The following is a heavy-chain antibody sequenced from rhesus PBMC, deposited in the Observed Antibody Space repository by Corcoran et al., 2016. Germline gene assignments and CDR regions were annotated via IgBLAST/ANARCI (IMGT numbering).Heavy chain of an antibody. CDR2: IYGSSGST. J-gene: IGHJ4*01. D-gene: IGHD3-3*01. CDR3: ARESITLFGPPYYFDY. V-gene: IGHV4-76*01. CDR1: GYSISSGSD. Sequence: VQLPESCPGVVTPSETLSLTCPVSGYSISSGSDWSWMRPPPGKGLACIGYIYGSSGSTNYNPSLKNRVTSSKDTSKTQFSLKLSSVTAADPCVYSCARESITLFGPPYYFDYWGQGLLVTVSS.